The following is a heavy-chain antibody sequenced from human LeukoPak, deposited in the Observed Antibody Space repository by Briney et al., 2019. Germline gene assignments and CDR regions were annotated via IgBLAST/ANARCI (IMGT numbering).Heavy chain of an antibody. J-gene: IGHJ4*02. D-gene: IGHD4/OR15-4a*01. CDR3: ASLTNYQRTDFDY. CDR2: INPNSGVT. Sequence: ASVKVSCTASGYTFTGYYIHWVRRAPGQGLECMGWINPNSGVTNYAQKFQGRVSMTRDTSITTAYMELSRLTSDDTAVYYCASLTNYQRTDFDYWGQGTLVTVSS. V-gene: IGHV1-2*02. CDR1: GYTFTGYY.